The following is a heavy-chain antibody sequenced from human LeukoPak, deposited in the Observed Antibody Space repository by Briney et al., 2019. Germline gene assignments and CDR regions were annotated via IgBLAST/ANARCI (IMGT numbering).Heavy chain of an antibody. Sequence: PSETLSLTCAVYGGSFSDYSWSWIRQPPGKGLEWIGEINHTGSTNYSPSLKSRVTISVETSKNQFSLKLSSVSAADTAVYYCARDRVVTPSRGIDYWGQGTLVTVSS. J-gene: IGHJ4*02. CDR1: GGSFSDYS. CDR3: ARDRVVTPSRGIDY. CDR2: INHTGST. D-gene: IGHD4-23*01. V-gene: IGHV4-34*01.